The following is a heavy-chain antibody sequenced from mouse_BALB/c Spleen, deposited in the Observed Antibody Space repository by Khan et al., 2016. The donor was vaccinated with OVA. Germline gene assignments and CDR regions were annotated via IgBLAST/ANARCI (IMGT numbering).Heavy chain of an antibody. D-gene: IGHD2-10*01. CDR2: IWSDGST. J-gene: IGHJ4*01. CDR1: GFSLTNYG. CDR3: ARQPYYHYNIMDY. Sequence: QVQLKESGPGLVAPSQSLSITCTISGFSLTNYGVHWVRQPPGKGLEWLVVIWSDGSTTYNSALKSRLSISKDNSKSQVFLKIYSLQTDDTAMDYCARQPYYHYNIMDYWGQGTSVTVSS. V-gene: IGHV2-6-1*01.